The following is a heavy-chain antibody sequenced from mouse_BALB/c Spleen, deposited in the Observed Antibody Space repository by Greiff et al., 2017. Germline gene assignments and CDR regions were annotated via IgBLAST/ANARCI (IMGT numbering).Heavy chain of an antibody. CDR1: GYSITSDYA. J-gene: IGHJ3*01. Sequence: ESGPGLVKPSQSLSLTCTVTGYSITSDYAWNWIRQFPGNKLEWMGYISYSGSTSYNPSLKSRISITRDTSKNQFFLQLNSVTTEDTATYYCARCGNYPAWFAYWGQGTLVTVSA. CDR3: ARCGNYPAWFAY. CDR2: ISYSGST. V-gene: IGHV3-2*02. D-gene: IGHD2-1*01.